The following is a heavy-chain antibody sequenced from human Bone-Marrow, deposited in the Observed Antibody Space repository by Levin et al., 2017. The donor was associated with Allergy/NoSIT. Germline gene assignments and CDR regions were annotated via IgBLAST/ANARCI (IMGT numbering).Heavy chain of an antibody. Sequence: AASVKVSCKASGGTFSSYAISWVRQAPGQGLEWMGGIIPIFGTANYAQKFQGRVTITADESTSTAYMELSSLRSEDTAVYYCARGHIAAAAADYWGQGTLVTVSS. CDR1: GGTFSSYA. CDR3: ARGHIAAAAADY. J-gene: IGHJ4*02. CDR2: IIPIFGTA. V-gene: IGHV1-69*13. D-gene: IGHD6-13*01.